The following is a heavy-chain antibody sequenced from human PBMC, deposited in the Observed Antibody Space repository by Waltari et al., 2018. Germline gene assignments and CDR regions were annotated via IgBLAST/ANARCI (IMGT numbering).Heavy chain of an antibody. CDR3: ARGSAGVRRGFDY. V-gene: IGHV3-30*01. CDR1: GFPFSSYA. J-gene: IGHJ4*02. CDR2: ISYDGSNK. Sequence: QVQLVESGGGVVQPGRSLRLSCAASGFPFSSYAMHWVRQAPGKGLEWVAVISYDGSNKYYADSVKGRFTISRDNSKNTLYLQMNSLRAEDTAVYYCARGSAGVRRGFDYWGQGTLVTVSS. D-gene: IGHD1-1*01.